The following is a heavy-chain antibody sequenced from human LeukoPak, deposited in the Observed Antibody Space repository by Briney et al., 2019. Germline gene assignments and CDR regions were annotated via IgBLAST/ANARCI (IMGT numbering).Heavy chain of an antibody. Sequence: GASVKVSCKASGYTFTGYYMHWVRQAPGQGLEWMGWINPNSGGTNYAQKFQGRVTMTRDTSISTAYMELSRLRSDDTAVYYCAREYIAAAVGAFDIWGQGTMVTVSS. J-gene: IGHJ3*02. V-gene: IGHV1-2*02. D-gene: IGHD6-13*01. CDR2: INPNSGGT. CDR1: GYTFTGYY. CDR3: AREYIAAAVGAFDI.